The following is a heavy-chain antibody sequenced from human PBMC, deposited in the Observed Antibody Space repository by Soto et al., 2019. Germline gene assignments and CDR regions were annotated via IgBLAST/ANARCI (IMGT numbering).Heavy chain of an antibody. CDR3: AKTLRAAAGIGNLGYFDY. Sequence: GESLKISCAASGFTFSSYALSWVRQAPGKGLEWVSAISGSGGSTYYADSVKGRFTISRDNSKNTLYLQMNSLRAEDTALYYCAKTLRAAAGIGNLGYFDYWGQGTLVTVSS. D-gene: IGHD6-13*01. J-gene: IGHJ4*02. V-gene: IGHV3-23*01. CDR2: ISGSGGST. CDR1: GFTFSSYA.